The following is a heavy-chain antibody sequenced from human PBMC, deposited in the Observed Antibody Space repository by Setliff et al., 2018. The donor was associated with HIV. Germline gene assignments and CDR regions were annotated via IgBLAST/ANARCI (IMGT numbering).Heavy chain of an antibody. CDR1: GFTFISYG. CDR3: AKMHTAMDPDTFDI. V-gene: IGHV3-30*02. D-gene: IGHD5-18*01. CDR2: IRYDGSYR. J-gene: IGHJ3*02. Sequence: GGSLRLSCAVSGFTFISYGMYWVRQAPGKGLEWVAFIRYDGSYRYYVDSVKGRFTISRDNSKNTMFLQMNSLRVEDTAIYYCAKMHTAMDPDTFDIWGQGTKVTVSS.